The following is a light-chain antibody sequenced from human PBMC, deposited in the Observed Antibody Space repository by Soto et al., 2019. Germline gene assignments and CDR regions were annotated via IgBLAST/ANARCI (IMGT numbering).Light chain of an antibody. Sequence: DVVMTQCPLSLPVTLGQPASSSCRSSQSLLYRDGNTYLHWLQQRPGQSPRRLIYKVSNRDSGVPDRFSGSGSGTDFTLKISRVEAEDVGVYYCMQATPWPSYNFGQGTKLEIK. V-gene: IGKV2-30*01. CDR2: KVS. CDR3: MQATPWPSYN. J-gene: IGKJ2*01. CDR1: QSLLYRDGNTY.